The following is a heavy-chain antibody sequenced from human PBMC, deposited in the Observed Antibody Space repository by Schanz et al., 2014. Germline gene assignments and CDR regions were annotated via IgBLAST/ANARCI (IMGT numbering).Heavy chain of an antibody. CDR2: INGDGSRT. Sequence: EVQLLESGGGLVQPGGSLRLSCATSGFSFSSYAINWVRQAPGKGLVWVSRINGDGSRTAYADSVKGRFTISRDNSKNTLYLQMNSLRAEDTAVYYCAKGRFGELSAFDIWGQGTMVTVSS. D-gene: IGHD3-10*01. CDR3: AKGRFGELSAFDI. V-gene: IGHV3-23*01. J-gene: IGHJ3*02. CDR1: GFSFSSYA.